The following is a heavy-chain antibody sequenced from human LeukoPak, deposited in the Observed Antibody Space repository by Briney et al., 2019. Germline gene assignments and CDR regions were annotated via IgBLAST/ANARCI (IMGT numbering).Heavy chain of an antibody. Sequence: ASVKVSCKASGYTFTSYDINWVRQATGQGLEWMGWMNPNSGNTGYAQKFQGRVTITTNTSISTAYMELSSLRSEDTAVYYCARGEGSGWLFWFDPWGRGTLVTVSS. J-gene: IGHJ5*02. D-gene: IGHD6-19*01. CDR1: GYTFTSYD. V-gene: IGHV1-8*03. CDR2: MNPNSGNT. CDR3: ARGEGSGWLFWFDP.